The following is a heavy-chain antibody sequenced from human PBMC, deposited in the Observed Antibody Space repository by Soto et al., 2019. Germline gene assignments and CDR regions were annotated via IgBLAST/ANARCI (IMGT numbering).Heavy chain of an antibody. J-gene: IGHJ4*02. CDR1: GFTFSNYA. CDR3: AKRDILPLAAAVVDY. D-gene: IGHD2-15*01. V-gene: IGHV3-23*01. Sequence: GGSLSLSCAASGFTFSNYAMSWVRQAPGKGLEWVSGISGSGKSTYYADSGKGRCTISRDNSKNTLFLQMNSLRVEDTAMYYCAKRDILPLAAAVVDYWGQGWQVTVSS. CDR2: ISGSGKST.